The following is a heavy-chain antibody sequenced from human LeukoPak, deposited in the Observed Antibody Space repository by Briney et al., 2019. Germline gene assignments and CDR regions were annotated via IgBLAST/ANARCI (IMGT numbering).Heavy chain of an antibody. CDR3: AREQPSAVTQRFYRAFDI. Sequence: GGSLRLSCAASGFTVSDNYMSWVRQAPGKGLEWVSIIYSGGSTYYADSVKGRFTISRDISKNTFYLQMNSLRVEDTAVFYCAREQPSAVTQRFYRAFDIWGQGTMVTVSS. CDR1: GFTVSDNY. V-gene: IGHV3-66*01. CDR2: IYSGGST. D-gene: IGHD3-16*01. J-gene: IGHJ3*02.